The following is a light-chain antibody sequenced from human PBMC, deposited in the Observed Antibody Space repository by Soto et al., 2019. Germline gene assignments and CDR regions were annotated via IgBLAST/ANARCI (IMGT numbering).Light chain of an antibody. CDR3: QQYDDYSWKT. CDR2: DAS. Sequence: DIQLTQSPSNLSASVGDRVTITCRASQSVGSWLAWYQQRPGKAPRLLIYDASSLDSGVPARFSGSGSGTEFTLTVSSLQPDDFATSSCQQYDDYSWKTFGQGTKV. CDR1: QSVGSW. V-gene: IGKV1-5*01. J-gene: IGKJ1*01.